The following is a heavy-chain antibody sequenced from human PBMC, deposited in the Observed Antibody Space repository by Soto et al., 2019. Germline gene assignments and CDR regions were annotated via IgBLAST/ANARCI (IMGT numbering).Heavy chain of an antibody. CDR1: GYTFTSYG. CDR2: ISAYNGNT. V-gene: IGHV1-18*01. J-gene: IGHJ4*02. D-gene: IGHD6-19*01. Sequence: ASVKVSCKASGYTFTSYGISWVRQAPGQGLEWMGWISAYNGNTNYAQKLQGRVTMTTDTSTSTAYMELRSLRSDDTAVYYCARGVLHEQWLVPTFDYWGQGTLVTVSS. CDR3: ARGVLHEQWLVPTFDY.